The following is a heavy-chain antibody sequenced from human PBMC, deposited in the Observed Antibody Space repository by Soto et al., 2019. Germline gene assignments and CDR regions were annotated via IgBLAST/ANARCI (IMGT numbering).Heavy chain of an antibody. CDR1: EDTFNSYT. V-gene: IGHV1-69*02. Sequence: QVQLVQSGAEVKKPGSSVRVSCKASEDTFNSYTINWVRQAPGQGLQWMGRTIPMLGMSNYALKFQGRVTITADKSTTTAYMELMRLRSDDTAVYYCATSYGSGSRAFDYLGQGTQVTGSS. D-gene: IGHD3-10*01. CDR2: TIPMLGMS. J-gene: IGHJ4*02. CDR3: ATSYGSGSRAFDY.